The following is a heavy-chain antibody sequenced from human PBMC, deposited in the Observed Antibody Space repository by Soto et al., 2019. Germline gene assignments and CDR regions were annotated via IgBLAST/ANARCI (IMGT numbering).Heavy chain of an antibody. J-gene: IGHJ4*02. CDR2: INAGNGNT. V-gene: IGHV1-3*01. Sequence: ASVKVSCKASGYTFTSYAMHWVRQAPGQRLEWMGWINAGNGNTKYSQKFQGRVTITRDTSASTAYMELSSLRSEDTAVYYCARDLSLGHSYGYGYWGQGTLVTVSS. CDR3: ARDLSLGHSYGYGY. CDR1: GYTFTSYA. D-gene: IGHD5-18*01.